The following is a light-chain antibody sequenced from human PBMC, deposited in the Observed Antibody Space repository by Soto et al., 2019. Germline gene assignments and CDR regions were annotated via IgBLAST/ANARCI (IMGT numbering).Light chain of an antibody. CDR1: QSVSSSF. J-gene: IGKJ1*01. V-gene: IGKV3-20*01. CDR2: DTS. Sequence: EIVLTQSPGTLSLSPGERATLSCRASQSVSSSFLAWYQQTPGQAPRLLVYDTSYSATGVPDRFSGSGSGTDFTLTISRLEPEDSAVYYCQQYDSPPWTFGQGTKVEIK. CDR3: QQYDSPPWT.